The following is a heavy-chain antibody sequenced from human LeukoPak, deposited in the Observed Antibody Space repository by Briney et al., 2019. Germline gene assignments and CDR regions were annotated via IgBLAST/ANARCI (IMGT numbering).Heavy chain of an antibody. CDR3: ARVPAKYYYDSSGSGSLDY. CDR1: GGSFSGYY. CDR2: INHSGST. Sequence: SETLSLTCAVYGGSFSGYYWSWIRQPPGKGLEWIGEINHSGSTNYNPSLKSRVTISVDTSKNQFSLKLSSVTAADTAVYYCARVPAKYYYDSSGSGSLDYWGQGTLVTVSS. V-gene: IGHV4-34*01. J-gene: IGHJ4*02. D-gene: IGHD3-22*01.